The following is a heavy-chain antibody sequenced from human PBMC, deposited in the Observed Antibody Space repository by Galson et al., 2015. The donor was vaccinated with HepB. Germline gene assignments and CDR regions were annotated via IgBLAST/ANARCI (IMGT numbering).Heavy chain of an antibody. Sequence: SLRLSCAASGFTFSSYTMNWVRQAPGKGLESVSYISSTGTTLYSADSAKGLFTISRDNAQNSLYLQMNSLRDEDTAVYYCARVYFGSGSSSAYWYFDLWGRGALVTVSS. CDR3: ARVYFGSGSSSAYWYFDL. D-gene: IGHD3-10*01. CDR1: GFTFSSYT. CDR2: ISSTGTTL. J-gene: IGHJ2*01. V-gene: IGHV3-48*02.